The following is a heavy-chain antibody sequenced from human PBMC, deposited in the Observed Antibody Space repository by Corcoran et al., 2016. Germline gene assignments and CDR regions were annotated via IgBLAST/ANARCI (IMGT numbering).Heavy chain of an antibody. V-gene: IGHV3-43*01. J-gene: IGHJ6*02. CDR1: GFTFDDYT. CDR3: AKDRNVMITFGGVISQGVMDV. Sequence: EVQLVESGGVVVQPGGSLRLSCAASGFTFDDYTMHWVRQAPGKGLEWVSLISWDGGSTYYADSVKGRFTISRDNSKNSPYLQMNSLRTEDTALYYCAKDRNVMITFGGVISQGVMDVWGQGTTVTVSS. CDR2: ISWDGGST. D-gene: IGHD3-16*01.